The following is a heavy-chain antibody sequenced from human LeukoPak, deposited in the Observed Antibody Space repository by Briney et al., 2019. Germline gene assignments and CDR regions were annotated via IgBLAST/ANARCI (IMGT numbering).Heavy chain of an antibody. CDR2: INPSGGST. Sequence: GASVKVSCKASGYTFTTYYIHWVRQAPGQGLEWMAIINPSGGSTTYAQKFQGRVTMTRATSTSTIYMELSSLRSEDTAVYYCARAPEPRVGASYYHMDVWGKGTTVTVSS. CDR3: ARAPEPRVGASYYHMDV. V-gene: IGHV1-46*01. J-gene: IGHJ6*03. CDR1: GYTFTTYY. D-gene: IGHD1-26*01.